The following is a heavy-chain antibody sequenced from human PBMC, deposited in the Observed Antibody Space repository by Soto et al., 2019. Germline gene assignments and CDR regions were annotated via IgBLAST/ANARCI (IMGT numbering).Heavy chain of an antibody. CDR3: SGDPPPPDY. Sequence: QVQLVQSGAEVKKPGASVKVSCKASGYTFASYAISWMRQAPGQGLEWMGWISAYNGNTNYAQKLQGRVTMTTDTSTSTAYMELRSQRSDDTAVYFCSGDPPPPDYWGQGTLVTVSS. V-gene: IGHV1-18*01. J-gene: IGHJ4*02. CDR2: ISAYNGNT. CDR1: GYTFASYA.